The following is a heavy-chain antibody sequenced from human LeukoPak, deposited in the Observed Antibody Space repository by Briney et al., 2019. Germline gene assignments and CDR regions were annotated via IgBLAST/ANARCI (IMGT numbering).Heavy chain of an antibody. J-gene: IGHJ5*02. Sequence: SETLSLTCTVSGGSISSSSYYWGWIRQPPGKGLEWIGYIYYSGSTYYNPSLKSRVTISVDTSKNQFSLKLSSVTAADTAVYYCARADVITIWFDPWGQGTLVTVSS. CDR1: GGSISSSSYY. CDR2: IYYSGST. V-gene: IGHV4-30-4*08. CDR3: ARADVITIWFDP. D-gene: IGHD3-3*01.